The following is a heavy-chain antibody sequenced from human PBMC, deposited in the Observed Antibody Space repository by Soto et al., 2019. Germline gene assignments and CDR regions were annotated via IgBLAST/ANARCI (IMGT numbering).Heavy chain of an antibody. CDR1: GFTFINYW. J-gene: IGHJ4*02. CDR3: VRGTIGVAVPDY. Sequence: PGGSLILSCAASGFTFINYWMHWVRQAPGKGLVWVSHIDSDGSSTDYADSVKGRFTISRDNAKNTLYLQMNSLRAEDTALYYCVRGTIGVAVPDYWGQGTLVSVSS. V-gene: IGHV3-74*01. D-gene: IGHD6-13*01. CDR2: IDSDGSST.